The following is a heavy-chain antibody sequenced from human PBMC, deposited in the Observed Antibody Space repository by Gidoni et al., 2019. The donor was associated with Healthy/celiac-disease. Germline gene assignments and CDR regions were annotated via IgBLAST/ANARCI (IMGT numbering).Heavy chain of an antibody. J-gene: IGHJ4*02. Sequence: QVQLVQAGAGVKKPGSSVKVSCKASGGTFSSYAISWVRQAPGQGLEWMGGIIPIFGTTNYAQKFQGRVTITADESTSTAYMELSSLRSEDTAVYYCARDRKITFGGVIVEYYFDYWGQGTLVTVSS. CDR1: GGTFSSYA. D-gene: IGHD3-16*02. V-gene: IGHV1-69*01. CDR3: ARDRKITFGGVIVEYYFDY. CDR2: IIPIFGTT.